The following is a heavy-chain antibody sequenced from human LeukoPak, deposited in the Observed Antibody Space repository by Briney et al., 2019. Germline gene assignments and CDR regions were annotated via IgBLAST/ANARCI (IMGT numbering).Heavy chain of an antibody. CDR3: AIVRYYDFWSGYYTLSDNWFDP. J-gene: IGHJ5*02. Sequence: SVKVSCKASGGTFSSYAISWVRQAPGQGLEWMGRIIPILGIANYAQKFQGRVTITADKSTSTAYMELSSLRSEDTAVYYCAIVRYYDFWSGYYTLSDNWFDPWGQGTLVTVSS. D-gene: IGHD3-3*01. CDR2: IIPILGIA. CDR1: GGTFSSYA. V-gene: IGHV1-69*04.